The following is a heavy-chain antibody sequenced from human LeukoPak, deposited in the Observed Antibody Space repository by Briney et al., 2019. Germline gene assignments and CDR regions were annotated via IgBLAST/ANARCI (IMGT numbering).Heavy chain of an antibody. V-gene: IGHV1-18*01. CDR3: ARGWLSDLKYYFDY. J-gene: IGHJ4*02. D-gene: IGHD3-22*01. Sequence: ASVKVSCKASGYTFTSYGISWVRQAPGQGLEWMGRISAYNGNTNYAQKLQGRVTMTTDTSTSTAYMELRSLRSDDTAVYYCARGWLSDLKYYFDYWGQGTLVTVSS. CDR1: GYTFTSYG. CDR2: ISAYNGNT.